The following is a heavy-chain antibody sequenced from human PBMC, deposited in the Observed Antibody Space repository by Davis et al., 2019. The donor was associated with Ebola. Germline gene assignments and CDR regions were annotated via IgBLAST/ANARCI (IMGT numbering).Heavy chain of an antibody. CDR3: ARCRGGQWLVKDY. CDR2: ISYDGSNK. V-gene: IGHV3-30-3*01. Sequence: GESLKIPCAASGFTFSSYAMHWVRQAPGKGLEWVAVISYDGSNKYYADSVKGRFTISRDNSKNTLYLQMNSLGAEDTAVYYCARCRGGQWLVKDYWGQGTLVTVSS. J-gene: IGHJ4*02. D-gene: IGHD6-19*01. CDR1: GFTFSSYA.